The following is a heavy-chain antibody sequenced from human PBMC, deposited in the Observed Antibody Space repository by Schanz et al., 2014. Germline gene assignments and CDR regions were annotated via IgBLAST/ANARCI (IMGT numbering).Heavy chain of an antibody. Sequence: QVQLVQSGGAVKTPGASVKVSCKASGYTFTRSGISCVRQAPGQGLEWMGWIGGSDGNTNFAQKFQGRVTMTTDTSTSTVYMELRSLTSDDSAVYYCARDRDQWDGNYLDYWGQGTLVTVSS. D-gene: IGHD1-26*01. CDR3: ARDRDQWDGNYLDY. V-gene: IGHV1-18*01. CDR1: GYTFTRSG. J-gene: IGHJ4*02. CDR2: IGGSDGNT.